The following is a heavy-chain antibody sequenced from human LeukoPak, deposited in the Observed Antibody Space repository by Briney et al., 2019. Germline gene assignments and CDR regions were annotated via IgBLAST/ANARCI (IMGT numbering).Heavy chain of an antibody. CDR2: IYSGGST. CDR1: GFTFSSNY. J-gene: IGHJ4*02. CDR3: ARGIAVAGPGFDY. V-gene: IGHV3-53*01. Sequence: GGSLRLSCAASGFTFSSNYMSWVRQAPGKGLERVSVIYSGGSTYYADSVKGRFTISRDNSKYTLYLQMNSLRAEDTAVYYCARGIAVAGPGFDYWGQGTLVTVSS. D-gene: IGHD6-19*01.